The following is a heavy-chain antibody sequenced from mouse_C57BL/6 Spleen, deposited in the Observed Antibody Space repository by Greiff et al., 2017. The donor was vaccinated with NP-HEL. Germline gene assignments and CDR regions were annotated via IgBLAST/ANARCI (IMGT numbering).Heavy chain of an antibody. D-gene: IGHD4-1*01. CDR3: ARNKLTVTPYYAMDY. Sequence: QVQLQQSGAELARPGASVKLSCTASGYTFTSYGISWVKQRTGQGLEWIGEIYPRSGNTYYNEKFKGKATLTADKSSSTAYMELRSLTSEDSAVYFCARNKLTVTPYYAMDYWGQGTSVTVSS. V-gene: IGHV1-81*01. J-gene: IGHJ4*01. CDR2: IYPRSGNT. CDR1: GYTFTSYG.